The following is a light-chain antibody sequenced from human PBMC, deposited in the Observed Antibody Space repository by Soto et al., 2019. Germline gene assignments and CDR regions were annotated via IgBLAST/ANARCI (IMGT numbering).Light chain of an antibody. V-gene: IGLV1-44*01. Sequence: QSVLTQPPSASGTPGQRVTISCSGSSSNIGGRTVNWYQQHPGTAPKLLIYNNNQRPSGVPDRFSGSKSGTSASLAITGVQSEDEADYYCAAWDASLTDLVFGVGTKVTVL. CDR2: NNN. J-gene: IGLJ1*01. CDR1: SSNIGGRT. CDR3: AAWDASLTDLV.